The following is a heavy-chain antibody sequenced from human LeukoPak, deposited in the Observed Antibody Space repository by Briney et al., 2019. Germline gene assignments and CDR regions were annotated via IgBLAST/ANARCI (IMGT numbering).Heavy chain of an antibody. J-gene: IGHJ4*02. CDR2: INHSGST. V-gene: IGHV4-34*09. CDR1: GGSFSGYY. D-gene: IGHD3-16*02. CDR3: ARVALITFGGVIGDFDY. Sequence: SETLSLTCAVYGGSFSGYYWSWIRQPPGKGLEWIGEINHSGSTNYNPSLKSRVTISVDTSKNQFSLKLSSVTAADTAVYYCARVALITFGGVIGDFDYWGQGTLVTVSS.